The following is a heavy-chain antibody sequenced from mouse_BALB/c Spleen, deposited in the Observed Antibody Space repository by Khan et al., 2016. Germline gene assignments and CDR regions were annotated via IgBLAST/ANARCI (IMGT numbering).Heavy chain of an antibody. J-gene: IGHJ4*01. Sequence: QVQLQQPGAGLVKPGASVKLSCKASGYTFTEYIIHWVKQRSGQGLEWIGWFYPLSGSIKYNEKFKDKATLTADKSSSTVYMELSRLTSEDSAVSFSARQDGNPHYAMDYWGQGTSVTVSS. CDR3: ARQDGNPHYAMDY. D-gene: IGHD2-1*01. CDR2: FYPLSGSI. V-gene: IGHV1-62-2*01. CDR1: GYTFTEYI.